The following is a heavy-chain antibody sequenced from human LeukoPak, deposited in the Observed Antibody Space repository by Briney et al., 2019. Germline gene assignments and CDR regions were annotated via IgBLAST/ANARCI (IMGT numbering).Heavy chain of an antibody. CDR2: IKHDGKEK. CDR1: GFTFSTYW. CDR3: GGAPGDY. V-gene: IGHV3-7*04. Sequence: GGSLRLSCAASGFTFSTYWMSWVRQAPGKGLEWVAHIKHDGKEKYYVDSVKGRFTISRDNAKNSLYLQMNTLRAEDTAVYYCGGAPGDYWGQEPLVTASS. J-gene: IGHJ4*02.